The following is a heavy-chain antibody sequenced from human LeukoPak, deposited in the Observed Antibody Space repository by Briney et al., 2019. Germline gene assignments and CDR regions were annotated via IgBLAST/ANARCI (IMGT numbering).Heavy chain of an antibody. V-gene: IGHV1-8*03. D-gene: IGHD6-6*01. CDR1: GYTFTSYD. CDR2: MNPNSGNT. Sequence: ASVKVSCKASGYTFTSYDINWVRQATGQGLEWMGWMNPNSGNTGYAQKFQGRVTITRNTSISTAYMELCSLRSEDTAVYYCARVRSLHSLIAARQNWFDPWGQGTLVTVSS. CDR3: ARVRSLHSLIAARQNWFDP. J-gene: IGHJ5*02.